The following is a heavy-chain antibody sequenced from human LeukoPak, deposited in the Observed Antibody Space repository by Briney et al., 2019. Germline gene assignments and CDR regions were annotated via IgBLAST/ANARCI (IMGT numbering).Heavy chain of an antibody. D-gene: IGHD2-21*02. CDR2: INSDGSST. Sequence: GGSLRLSCAGSGFTFSSYWMHWVRQAPGKGLVWVSRINSDGSSTSYADSVKGRFTISRDNPKNTLYLQMNSLRAEDTAVYYCAKDICGGDCYWVAFDIWGQGTMVTVSS. CDR1: GFTFSSYW. V-gene: IGHV3-74*01. CDR3: AKDICGGDCYWVAFDI. J-gene: IGHJ3*02.